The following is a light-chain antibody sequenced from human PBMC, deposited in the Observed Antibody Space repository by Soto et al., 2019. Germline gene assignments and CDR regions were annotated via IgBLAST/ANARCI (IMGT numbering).Light chain of an antibody. CDR2: DVS. CDR3: SSYTSSSTLLYV. Sequence: QSALTQPASVSGSPGQSITISCTGTSSDVGGYNYVSWYQQHPGKAPKLMIYDVSNRPSGVSNPFSGSKSGNTASLTISGLQAEDEAEYSCSSYTSSSTLLYVFGTGTQLTVL. J-gene: IGLJ1*01. CDR1: SSDVGGYNY. V-gene: IGLV2-14*01.